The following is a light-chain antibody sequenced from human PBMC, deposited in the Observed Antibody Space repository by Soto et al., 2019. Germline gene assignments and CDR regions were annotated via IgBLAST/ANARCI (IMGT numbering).Light chain of an antibody. CDR3: MQGLQIPAT. Sequence: DIQLTQSPSTLSASVGDRVTITCRASYTIYTWLAWYQQKPGKPPQLLIYDAASLQSGVPSTFSGSGSGRDFTLKISRVEAEDVGIYYCMQGLQIPATFGQGTKLEIK. CDR2: DAA. CDR1: YTIYTW. V-gene: IGKV1-5*01. J-gene: IGKJ1*01.